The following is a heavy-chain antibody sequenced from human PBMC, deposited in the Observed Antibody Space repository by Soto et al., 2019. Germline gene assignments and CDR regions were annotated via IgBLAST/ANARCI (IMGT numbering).Heavy chain of an antibody. CDR2: INHSGST. J-gene: IGHJ3*02. Sequence: KPSETLSLTCAVYGGSFSGYYWSWIRQPPGKGLEWIGEINHSGSTNYNPSLKSRVTISVDTSKNQFSLKLSSVTAADTAVYYCARPYGDYDRRNAIDSWGQGTMVTVSS. V-gene: IGHV4-34*01. CDR3: ARPYGDYDRRNAIDS. CDR1: GGSFSGYY. D-gene: IGHD4-17*01.